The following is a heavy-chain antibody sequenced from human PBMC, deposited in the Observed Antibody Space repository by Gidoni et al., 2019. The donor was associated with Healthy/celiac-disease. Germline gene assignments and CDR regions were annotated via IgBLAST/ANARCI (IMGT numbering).Heavy chain of an antibody. CDR2: MTPNSGNT. CDR1: GYTFTSYD. Sequence: QVQLVQSGAEVKKPGASVKVSCKASGYTFTSYDINWVRQATGQGLEWMGWMTPNSGNTGYAQKFQGRVTMTRNTSISTAYMELSSLRSEDTAVYYCARGGIGSGWYQASNWFDPWGQGTLVTVSS. D-gene: IGHD6-19*01. V-gene: IGHV1-8*01. J-gene: IGHJ5*02. CDR3: ARGGIGSGWYQASNWFDP.